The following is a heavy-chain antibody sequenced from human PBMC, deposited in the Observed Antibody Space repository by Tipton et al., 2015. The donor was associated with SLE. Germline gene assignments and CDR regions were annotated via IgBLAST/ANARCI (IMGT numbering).Heavy chain of an antibody. CDR2: VRYDGGNP. CDR3: AKGQQAPQAGGLEV. CDR1: GFTFSTYG. V-gene: IGHV3-30*02. D-gene: IGHD6-13*01. J-gene: IGHJ6*02. Sequence: GSLRLSCAASGFTFSTYGMHWVRQVPGKGLEWVAFVRYDGGNPYYADSVKGRFTISKDKSKNTLHLEMNRLRGADTAVYYCAKGQQAPQAGGLEVWGQGTTVTV.